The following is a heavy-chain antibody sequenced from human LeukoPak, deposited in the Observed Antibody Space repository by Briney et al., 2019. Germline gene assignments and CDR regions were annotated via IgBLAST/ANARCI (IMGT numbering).Heavy chain of an antibody. CDR3: ARAQTYYDILTGYNLLDY. J-gene: IGHJ4*02. Sequence: PGGSLRLSCAASGFTFSSYWMSWVRQAPGKGLEWVANIKQDGSEKYYVDSVKGRFTIPRDNAKDSLYLQMNSLRAEDTAVYYCARAQTYYDILTGYNLLDYWGQGTLVTVSS. D-gene: IGHD3-9*01. CDR1: GFTFSSYW. CDR2: IKQDGSEK. V-gene: IGHV3-7*01.